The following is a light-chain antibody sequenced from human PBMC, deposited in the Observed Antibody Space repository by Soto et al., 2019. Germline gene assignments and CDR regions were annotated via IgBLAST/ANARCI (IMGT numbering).Light chain of an antibody. CDR3: TSYTGSSTPYV. CDR1: SSDVGGYDY. J-gene: IGLJ1*01. CDR2: EVS. V-gene: IGLV2-14*01. Sequence: QSVLTQPASVSGSPGQSLTISCTGTSSDVGGYDYVSWYQQRPGKAPTLMISEVSNRPSGVSNRFSGSKSGNTASLTISGLQAEDKADYYCTSYTGSSTPYVFGTGTKVTVL.